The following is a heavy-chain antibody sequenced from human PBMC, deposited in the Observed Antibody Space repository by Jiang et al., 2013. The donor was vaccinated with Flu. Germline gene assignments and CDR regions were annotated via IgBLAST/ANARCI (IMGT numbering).Heavy chain of an antibody. J-gene: IGHJ6*02. V-gene: IGHV3-23*01. D-gene: IGHD3-10*01. CDR2: ISGSGGST. CDR3: AKYIWFGEDYYYYYGMDV. Sequence: SGFTFSSYAMSWVRQAPGKGLEWVSAISGSGGSTYYADSVKGRFTISRDNSKNTLYLQMNSLRAEDTAVYYCAKYIWFGEDYYYYYGMDVWGQGTTVTVSS. CDR1: GFTFSSYA.